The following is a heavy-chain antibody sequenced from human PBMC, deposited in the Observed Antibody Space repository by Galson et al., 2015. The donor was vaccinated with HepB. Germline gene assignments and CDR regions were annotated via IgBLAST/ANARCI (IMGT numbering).Heavy chain of an antibody. J-gene: IGHJ6*03. V-gene: IGHV3-30*18. Sequence: SLRLSCAASGFTFSSYGMHWVRQAPGKGLEWVAVISYDGSNKYYADSVKGRFTISRDNSKNTLYLQMNSLRAEDTAVYYCAKDSNYYMDVWGKGTTVTVSS. D-gene: IGHD3-3*02. CDR2: ISYDGSNK. CDR1: GFTFSSYG. CDR3: AKDSNYYMDV.